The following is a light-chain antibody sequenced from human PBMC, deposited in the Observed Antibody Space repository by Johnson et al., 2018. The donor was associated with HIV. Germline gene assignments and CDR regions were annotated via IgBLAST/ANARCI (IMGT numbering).Light chain of an antibody. Sequence: VLTQPPSVSVSPGQAARITCSGDVLPKKFAYWFQQKSGQAPVLVIYEDNKRPSGIPERFSGSSSGTMATLTISGAQMEDEADYFCYSTDNSGNHRGLFGTGTKVTVL. CDR1: VLPKKF. J-gene: IGLJ1*01. CDR3: YSTDNSGNHRGL. CDR2: EDN. V-gene: IGLV3-10*01.